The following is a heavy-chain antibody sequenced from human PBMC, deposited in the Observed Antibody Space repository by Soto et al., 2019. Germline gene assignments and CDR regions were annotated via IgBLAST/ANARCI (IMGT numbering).Heavy chain of an antibody. D-gene: IGHD3-22*01. Sequence: SETLSLTCAVYGGSFSGYYWSWIRQPPGKGLEWIGEINHSGSTNYNPSLKSRVTISVDTSKNQFSLKLSSVTAADTAVYYCARGGRITMSDSFDKWGQGTPVTVSS. J-gene: IGHJ4*02. V-gene: IGHV4-34*01. CDR2: INHSGST. CDR3: ARGGRITMSDSFDK. CDR1: GGSFSGYY.